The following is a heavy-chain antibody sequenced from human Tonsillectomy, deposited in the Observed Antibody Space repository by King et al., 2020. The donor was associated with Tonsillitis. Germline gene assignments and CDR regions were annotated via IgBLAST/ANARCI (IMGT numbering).Heavy chain of an antibody. V-gene: IGHV2-70*04. J-gene: IGHJ4*02. CDR2: IDWDDDK. CDR1: GFSLSTNGMG. D-gene: IGHD7-27*01. CDR3: ARTQIIGDLDY. Sequence: VTLKESGPALVKPPQTLTLTCTFSGFSLSTNGMGVSWVRQPPGKALEWLARIDWDDDKYYSTSLKTRLTVSMDTSKNQVVLTMTNMGPMDTATYYCARTQIIGDLDYWGQGTLVTVSS.